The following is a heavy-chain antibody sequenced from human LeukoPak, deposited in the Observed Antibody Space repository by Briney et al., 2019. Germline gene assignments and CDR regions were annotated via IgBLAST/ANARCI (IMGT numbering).Heavy chain of an antibody. CDR2: IYTSGST. V-gene: IGHV4-61*02. J-gene: IGHJ4*02. CDR3: ARRSRDGYSSFDY. CDR1: GGSISGGSYY. Sequence: SETLSLTCTVSGGSISGGSYYWSWIRRPAGKGLEWIGRIYTSGSTNYNPSLKSRVTISVDTSKNQFSLKLSSVTAADTAVYYCARRSRDGYSSFDYWGQGTLVTVSS. D-gene: IGHD5-24*01.